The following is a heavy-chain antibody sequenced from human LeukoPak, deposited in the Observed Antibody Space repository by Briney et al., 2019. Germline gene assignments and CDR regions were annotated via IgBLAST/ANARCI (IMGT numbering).Heavy chain of an antibody. D-gene: IGHD3-22*01. Sequence: HPGGSLRLSCAASGFTFSSYWMHWVRHAPGKGLVWVSGINSDGSSTSYADSVKGRFTISRDNAKNTLYLQMNSLRAEDTAVYYCARDLRKYYYDSSGHDNWFDPWGQGTLVTVSS. CDR3: ARDLRKYYYDSSGHDNWFDP. J-gene: IGHJ5*02. CDR1: GFTFSSYW. V-gene: IGHV3-74*01. CDR2: INSDGSST.